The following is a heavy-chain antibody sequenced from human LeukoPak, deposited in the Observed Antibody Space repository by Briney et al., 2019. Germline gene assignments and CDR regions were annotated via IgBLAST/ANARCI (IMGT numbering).Heavy chain of an antibody. CDR3: ATASQGAVDI. CDR1: GFTFSSYA. Sequence: GGSLRLSCAASGFTFSSYAMHWVRQAPGKGLEYVSAISSNGGSTYYANSVKGRFTISRDNSKNTLYLQMGSLRAEDMAVYYCATASQGAVDIWGQGTMVTVSS. CDR2: ISSNGGST. J-gene: IGHJ3*02. V-gene: IGHV3-64*01.